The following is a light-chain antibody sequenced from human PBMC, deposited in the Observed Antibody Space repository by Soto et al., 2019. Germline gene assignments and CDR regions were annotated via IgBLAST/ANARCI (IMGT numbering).Light chain of an antibody. CDR1: QAISTW. CDR3: QQANRFPRT. V-gene: IGKV1D-12*01. Sequence: DIQMTQSPSSVSAYVGDRVTITCRASQAISTWLAWYQQKPGKAPKLLIYAASNLQTGVPSRFCGSRSGTDCTLTISSLQPEDFTTYYCQQANRFPRTFGQGTKVEIK. J-gene: IGKJ1*01. CDR2: AAS.